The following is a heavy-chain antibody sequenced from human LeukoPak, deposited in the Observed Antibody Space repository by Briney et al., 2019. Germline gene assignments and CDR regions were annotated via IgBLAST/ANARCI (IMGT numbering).Heavy chain of an antibody. V-gene: IGHV3-48*01. Sequence: GGSLRLSCAASGLTFSSYSMNWVRQAPGKGLEWVSYISSSSSTIYYADSVKGRFTISRDTAKNSLYLQMNSLRAEDTAVYYCARGLHYYDSSGYYYPDAFDIRGQGTMVTVSS. J-gene: IGHJ3*02. CDR1: GLTFSSYS. CDR3: ARGLHYYDSSGYYYPDAFDI. D-gene: IGHD3-22*01. CDR2: ISSSSSTI.